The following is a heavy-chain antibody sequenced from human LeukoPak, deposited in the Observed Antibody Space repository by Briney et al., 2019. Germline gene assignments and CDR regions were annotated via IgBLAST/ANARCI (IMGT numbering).Heavy chain of an antibody. V-gene: IGHV4-4*07. Sequence: SDTLSLTRTVSGGSISSYYWSWIRQPAGKGLEGIGRIYTSGCTNYNPSLKSRVTMSVETSKNQFSLKLSSVTAADTAVYYCARDVRYCSGGSCPMAYYYYYYGMDVWGQGTTVTVSS. CDR1: GGSISSYY. D-gene: IGHD2-15*01. CDR3: ARDVRYCSGGSCPMAYYYYYYGMDV. J-gene: IGHJ6*02. CDR2: IYTSGCT.